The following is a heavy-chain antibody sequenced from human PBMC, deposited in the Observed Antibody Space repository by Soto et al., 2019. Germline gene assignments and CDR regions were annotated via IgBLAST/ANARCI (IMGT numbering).Heavy chain of an antibody. Sequence: ASVKVSCKASGYTFTGYYMHWVRQAPGQGLEWMGWINPNSGGTNYAQKFQGWVTMTRDTSISTAYMELSRLRSDDTAVYYCARSDYYEDTGTFEFWGQGTPVTVSS. V-gene: IGHV1-2*04. CDR3: ARSDYYEDTGTFEF. CDR1: GYTFTGYY. CDR2: INPNSGGT. J-gene: IGHJ4*02. D-gene: IGHD4-17*01.